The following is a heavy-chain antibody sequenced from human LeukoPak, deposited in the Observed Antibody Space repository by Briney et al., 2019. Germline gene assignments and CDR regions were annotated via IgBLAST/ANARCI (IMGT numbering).Heavy chain of an antibody. J-gene: IGHJ4*02. CDR1: GFTFSSYA. V-gene: IGHV3-30*01. D-gene: IGHD2-2*02. CDR2: ISYDGSNK. Sequence: GGYLRLSCAASGFTFSSYAMHWVRQAPGKGLEWVAVISYDGSNKYYADSVKGRFTISRDNSKNTLYLQMNSLRAEDTAVYYCARVHSAWDIVVVPAAIGIDYWGQGTLVTVSS. CDR3: ARVHSAWDIVVVPAAIGIDY.